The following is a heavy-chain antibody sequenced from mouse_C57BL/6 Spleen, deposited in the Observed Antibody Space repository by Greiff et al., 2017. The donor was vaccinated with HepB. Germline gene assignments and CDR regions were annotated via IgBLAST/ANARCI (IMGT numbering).Heavy chain of an antibody. D-gene: IGHD3-3*01. J-gene: IGHJ1*03. Sequence: EVKVEESGGGLVQPGGSLKLSCAASGFTFSDYYMYWVRQTPEKRLEWVAYISNGGGSTYYPDTVKGQFTISRDNAKNTLYLQMSRLKYEDTAMYYCARAGQGWYFDVWGTGTTVTVSS. CDR2: ISNGGGST. CDR1: GFTFSDYY. CDR3: ARAGQGWYFDV. V-gene: IGHV5-12*01.